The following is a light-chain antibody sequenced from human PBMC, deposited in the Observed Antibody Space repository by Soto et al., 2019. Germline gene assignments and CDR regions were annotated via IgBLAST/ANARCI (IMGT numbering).Light chain of an antibody. J-gene: IGKJ5*01. Sequence: EIVLTQSPGTLSLSPGERATLSCRASQSVSNNYLAWYQQKPGQAPRLLIYGASRRAPGTPDTFSGSGSGTDFTLTISRLEPEDFAVYICQQYGTSPRTFGQGTRLENK. V-gene: IGKV3-20*01. CDR3: QQYGTSPRT. CDR2: GAS. CDR1: QSVSNNY.